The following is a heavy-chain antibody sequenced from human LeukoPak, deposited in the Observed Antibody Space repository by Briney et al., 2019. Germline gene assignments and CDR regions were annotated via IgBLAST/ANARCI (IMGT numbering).Heavy chain of an antibody. CDR1: GGSISSSSYY. Sequence: SETLSLTCTVSGGSISSSSYYWGWIRQPPGKGLEWIGSIYYSGSTYYNPSLKSRVTISVDTSMNQFSLKLSSVTAADTAVYYCARGPPPDFDCWGQGTLVTVSS. CDR3: ARGPPPDFDC. CDR2: IYYSGST. V-gene: IGHV4-39*01. J-gene: IGHJ4*02.